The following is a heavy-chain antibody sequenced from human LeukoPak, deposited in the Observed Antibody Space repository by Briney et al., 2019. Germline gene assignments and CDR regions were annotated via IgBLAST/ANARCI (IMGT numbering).Heavy chain of an antibody. V-gene: IGHV4-34*01. CDR3: ARGTGPSWRLIWFGEFFDY. CDR2: IFLIGST. Sequence: SETLSLTCAVYGGSFSGYYWSWIRQPPAKGLLWIGLIFLIGSTNYNPSLKSRVTISVDTSKNQFSLKLSSVTAADTAVYYCARGTGPSWRLIWFGEFFDYWGQGTLVTVSS. J-gene: IGHJ4*02. D-gene: IGHD3-10*01. CDR1: GGSFSGYY.